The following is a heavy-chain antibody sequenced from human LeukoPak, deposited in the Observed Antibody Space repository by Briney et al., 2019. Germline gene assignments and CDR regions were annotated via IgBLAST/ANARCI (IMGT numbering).Heavy chain of an antibody. D-gene: IGHD3-3*01. V-gene: IGHV3-30*02. CDR1: GFTFSMSA. J-gene: IGHJ4*02. Sequence: GGSLRLSCVGSGFTFSMSAMHWVRQAPGKGLEWVASKEKDGRTEYNADSVKGRFTISRDNSANTLYLELDSLTVEDTAVYYCAKVRSVFGANCFDYWGQGTLVTVSS. CDR3: AKVRSVFGANCFDY. CDR2: KEKDGRTE.